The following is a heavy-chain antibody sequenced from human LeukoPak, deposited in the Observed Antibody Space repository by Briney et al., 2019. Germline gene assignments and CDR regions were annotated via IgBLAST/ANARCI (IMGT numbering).Heavy chain of an antibody. Sequence: PGGSQRLSCAASGVTFSSYWIHSGRQVPGKGLVWVSRIKDGGTTTDYADSVKGRFTISRDDAKNTLYLQMNSLRAEDTALYYCTTIRPGYWGQGTLVTVSS. V-gene: IGHV3-74*01. D-gene: IGHD5-24*01. CDR2: IKDGGTTT. CDR1: GVTFSSYW. J-gene: IGHJ4*02. CDR3: TTIRPGY.